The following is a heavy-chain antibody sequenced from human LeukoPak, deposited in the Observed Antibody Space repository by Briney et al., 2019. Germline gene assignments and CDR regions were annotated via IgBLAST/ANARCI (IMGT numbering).Heavy chain of an antibody. V-gene: IGHV3-30*18. CDR2: ISYDGSNK. J-gene: IGHJ4*01. D-gene: IGHD4-17*01. Sequence: GRSLRLSCAASGFTFISYGMHWVRQAPGKGLEWVAVISYDGSNKYYADSVKGRFTISRDNSKNTLYLQMNSLRAEDTAVYYCAKDQYYGDLDYWGHGALVTVSS. CDR3: AKDQYYGDLDY. CDR1: GFTFISYG.